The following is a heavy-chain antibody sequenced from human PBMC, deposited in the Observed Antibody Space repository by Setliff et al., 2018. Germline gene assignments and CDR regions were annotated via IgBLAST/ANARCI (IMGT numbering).Heavy chain of an antibody. CDR3: ARLSGFQYMVD. D-gene: IGHD3-3*01. V-gene: IGHV4-61*09. CDR2: IYTSWST. Sequence: PSETLSLTCTVSGGSVGSDYNYWSWIRQPAGKGLEWIGQIYTSWSTNYNPSLKSRVTISLDASKNQFSLELTSVTAADTAVYYCARLSGFQYMVDWGKGTTVTVSS. J-gene: IGHJ6*03. CDR1: GGSVGSDYNY.